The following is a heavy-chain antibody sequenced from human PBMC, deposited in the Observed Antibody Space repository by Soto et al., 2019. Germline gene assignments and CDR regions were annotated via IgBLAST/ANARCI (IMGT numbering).Heavy chain of an antibody. V-gene: IGHV3-20*04. Sequence: EVQLVESGGSVVRPGGSVRLSCAASGFIFDDYGMSWVRQAPGKGLEWVSGINWNGGSTGYADSVKGRFTISRDNAKESLYLQINRLRDEDTALYYCARQRGGVRYGSGYNCDGLCEYWGQGTLVTVS. J-gene: IGHJ4*02. CDR1: GFIFDDYG. CDR2: INWNGGST. CDR3: ARQRGGVRYGSGYNCDGLCEY. D-gene: IGHD3-22*01.